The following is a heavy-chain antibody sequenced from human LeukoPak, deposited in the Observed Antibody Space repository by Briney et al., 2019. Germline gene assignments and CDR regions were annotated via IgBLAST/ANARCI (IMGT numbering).Heavy chain of an antibody. CDR2: IDTSGST. D-gene: IGHD2-21*01. CDR1: GGTISSGSYY. J-gene: IGHJ4*02. Sequence: SQTLSLTCSVSGGTISSGSYYWSWIRQPAGKGLEWIGRIDTSGSTNYNPSLESRVTISVDTSKNQFSLHLSSVTAADTAVYYCAGNVRRIAPLYWGQGTLVTVSS. CDR3: AGNVRRIAPLY. V-gene: IGHV4-61*02.